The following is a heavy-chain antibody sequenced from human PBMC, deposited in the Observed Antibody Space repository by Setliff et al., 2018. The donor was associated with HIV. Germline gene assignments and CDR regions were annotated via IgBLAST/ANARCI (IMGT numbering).Heavy chain of an antibody. V-gene: IGHV1-69*10. CDR2: IVPILGIA. J-gene: IGHJ5*02. Sequence: SVKVSCKASGDTFSSYAISWVRQAPGQGLEWMGGIVPILGIANYAQKFQDRVTITADKSTDAAYMELSSLRSEDTAVYYCARAQYQLLEPPTYNWFDPWGQGTLVTVSS. CDR1: GDTFSSYA. CDR3: ARAQYQLLEPPTYNWFDP. D-gene: IGHD2-2*01.